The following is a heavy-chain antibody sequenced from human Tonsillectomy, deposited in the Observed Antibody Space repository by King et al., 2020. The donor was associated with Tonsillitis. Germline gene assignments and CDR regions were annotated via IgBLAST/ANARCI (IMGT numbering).Heavy chain of an antibody. J-gene: IGHJ4*02. CDR1: GFTFSNYS. CDR3: ASELGDS. CDR2: ISSTSTTI. D-gene: IGHD7-27*01. V-gene: IGHV3-48*01. Sequence: VQLAESGGGLVQPGGSLRLSCAASGFTFSNYSMNWVRQAPGKGLEWVSYISSTSTTIHYADSVKGRFTLSRDNAKSSVYLQMNSLRAEDTAVYYCASELGDSWGQGTLVTVSS.